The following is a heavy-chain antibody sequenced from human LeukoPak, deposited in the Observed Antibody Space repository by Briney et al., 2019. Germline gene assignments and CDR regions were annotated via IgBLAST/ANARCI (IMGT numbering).Heavy chain of an antibody. CDR1: GYSFNNYY. Sequence: GESLKISCKGSGYSFNNYYIAWVRQMPGKGLEWMGIIYPGDSDTTYSPSFQGQVTMSADKSISAAYLQWSSLKASDTAMYYCARSGRLGYCSGGSCSRWDYWGQGTLVTVSS. J-gene: IGHJ4*02. V-gene: IGHV5-51*01. CDR2: IYPGDSDT. D-gene: IGHD2-15*01. CDR3: ARSGRLGYCSGGSCSRWDY.